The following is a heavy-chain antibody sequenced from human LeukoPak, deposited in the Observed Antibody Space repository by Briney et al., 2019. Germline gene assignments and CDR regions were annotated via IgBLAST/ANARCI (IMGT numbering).Heavy chain of an antibody. D-gene: IGHD3-3*01. V-gene: IGHV1-69*05. CDR1: GYTFTSYY. CDR3: ASRYDFWSGYWDVGDY. Sequence: SVKVSCKASGYTFTSYYMHWVRQAPGQGLEWMGGIIPIFGTANYAQKFQGRVTITTDESTSTAYMELSSLRSEDTAVYYCASRYDFWSGYWDVGDYWGQGTLVTVSS. J-gene: IGHJ4*02. CDR2: IIPIFGTA.